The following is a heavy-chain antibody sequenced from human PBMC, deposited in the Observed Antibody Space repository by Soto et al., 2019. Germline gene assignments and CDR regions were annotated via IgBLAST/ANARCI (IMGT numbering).Heavy chain of an antibody. CDR1: GGTFSSYA. Sequence: ASVKVSCKASGGTFSSYAISWVRQAPGQGLEWMGGIIPIFGAANYAQKFQGRVTITADESTSTAYIERSSLRSEDTAVYYCARVRGLAEIYYGMDVWGQETTVTVSS. CDR2: IIPIFGAA. V-gene: IGHV1-69*13. CDR3: ARVRGLAEIYYGMDV. J-gene: IGHJ6*02. D-gene: IGHD6-19*01.